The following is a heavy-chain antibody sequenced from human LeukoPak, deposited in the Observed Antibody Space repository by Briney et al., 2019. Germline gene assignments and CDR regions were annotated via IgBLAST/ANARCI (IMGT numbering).Heavy chain of an antibody. CDR2: IRSSGNTT. J-gene: IGHJ3*02. D-gene: IGHD6-13*01. CDR3: ARDDQQQLPRDDAFDI. Sequence: GGSLRPSCAASGFTFSDYYMNWIRQAPGKGLEWVSYIRSSGNTTYDADSVKGRFTISRDNAKNSLYLQMNSLRAEDTAVYYCARDDQQQLPRDDAFDIWGQGTMVTVSS. CDR1: GFTFSDYY. V-gene: IGHV3-11*04.